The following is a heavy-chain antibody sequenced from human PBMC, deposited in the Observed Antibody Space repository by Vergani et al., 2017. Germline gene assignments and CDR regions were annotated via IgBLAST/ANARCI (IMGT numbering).Heavy chain of an antibody. J-gene: IGHJ4*02. V-gene: IGHV4-61*02. CDR3: ARARARYYFDY. D-gene: IGHD3-10*01. CDR2: IYTSGST. CDR1: GGSISSGSYY. Sequence: QVQLQESGPGLVKPSQPLSLTCTVSGGSISSGSYYWSWIRQPAGKGLEWIGRIYTSGSTNYNPSLKSRVTMSVDTSKNQFSLKLSSVTAADTAVYYCARARARYYFDYWGQGTLVTVSS.